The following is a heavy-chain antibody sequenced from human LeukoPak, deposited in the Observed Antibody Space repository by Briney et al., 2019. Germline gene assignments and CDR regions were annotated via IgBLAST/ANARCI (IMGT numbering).Heavy chain of an antibody. CDR2: IWYDGSNK. CDR1: GFTVSSNY. CDR3: ARDLYSYGYFDY. Sequence: GGSLRLSCAASGFTVSSNYMSWVRQAPGKGLEWVAVIWYDGSNKYYADSVKGRFTISRDNSKNTLYLQMNSLRAEDTAVYYCARDLYSYGYFDYWGQGTLVTVSS. J-gene: IGHJ4*02. D-gene: IGHD5-18*01. V-gene: IGHV3-33*08.